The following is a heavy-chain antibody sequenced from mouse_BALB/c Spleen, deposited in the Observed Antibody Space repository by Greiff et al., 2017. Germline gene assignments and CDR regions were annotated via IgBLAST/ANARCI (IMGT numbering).Heavy chain of an antibody. D-gene: IGHD2-14*01. CDR2: ISSGGSYT. CDR1: GFTFSSYA. CDR3: AREEVRRVSWFAY. V-gene: IGHV5-9-1*01. J-gene: IGHJ3*01. Sequence: EVMLVESGGGLVKPGGSLKLSCAASGFTFSSYAMSWVRQTPEKRLEWVATISSGGSYTYYPDSVKGRFTISRDNAKNTLYLQMSSLRSEDTAMYYCAREEVRRVSWFAYWGQGTLVTVSA.